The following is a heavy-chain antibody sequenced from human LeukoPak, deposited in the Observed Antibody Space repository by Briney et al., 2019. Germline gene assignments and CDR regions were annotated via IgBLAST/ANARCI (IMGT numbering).Heavy chain of an antibody. CDR1: GFTFDDYA. CDR3: ARGASARQDY. Sequence: HPGGSLRLSCAASGFTFDDYAMHWVRQAPGKGLEWVSGISWNSGSIGYADSVKGRFTISRDNAKNTLYLQMNSLRAEDTAVYYCARGASARQDYWGQGTLVTVSS. CDR2: ISWNSGSI. J-gene: IGHJ4*02. D-gene: IGHD2-2*01. V-gene: IGHV3-9*01.